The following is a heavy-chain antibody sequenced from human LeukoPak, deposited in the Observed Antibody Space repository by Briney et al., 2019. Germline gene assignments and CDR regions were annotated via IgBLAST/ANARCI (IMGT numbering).Heavy chain of an antibody. CDR1: GFTFSSNW. CDR2: INSDGSST. J-gene: IGHJ4*02. CDR3: GRDDDRVRGVIDY. V-gene: IGHV3-74*01. D-gene: IGHD3-10*02. Sequence: GGSLRLSCAASGFTFSSNWMHWVRRAPGKGLVWVSRINSDGSSTSYADSVKGRFTISRDNAKNTLYLQMNSLRAEDTAVYYCGRDDDRVRGVIDYWGQGTLVTVSS.